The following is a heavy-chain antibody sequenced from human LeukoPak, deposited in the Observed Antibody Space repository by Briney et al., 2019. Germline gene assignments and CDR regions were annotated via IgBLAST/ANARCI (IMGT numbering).Heavy chain of an antibody. CDR2: MNPNSGNT. CDR1: GYTFTSYD. V-gene: IGHV1-8*01. J-gene: IGHJ5*02. CDR3: ARDGRFDP. Sequence: GASVKVSCKASGYTFTSYDINWVRQATGQGLEWMGWMNPNSGNTGYAQKFQGRVTITADESTSTAYMELSSLRSEDTAVYYCARDGRFDPWGQGTLVTVSS.